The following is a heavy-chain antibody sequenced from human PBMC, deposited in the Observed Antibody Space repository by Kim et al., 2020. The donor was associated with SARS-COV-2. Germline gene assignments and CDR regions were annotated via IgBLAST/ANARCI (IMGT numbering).Heavy chain of an antibody. V-gene: IGHV3-23*05. CDR1: GFIFNRNA. CDR3: ARVGGDY. CDR2: SGISGDA. D-gene: IGHD1-26*01. Sequence: GGSLRLSCEASGFIFNRNAMTWVRQAPGKGLECVLVSGISGDAYHADSVRGRFTISRDNSKNTLYLQMDNLRAEDTAIYYCARVGGDYWGQGALVTVSS. J-gene: IGHJ4*02.